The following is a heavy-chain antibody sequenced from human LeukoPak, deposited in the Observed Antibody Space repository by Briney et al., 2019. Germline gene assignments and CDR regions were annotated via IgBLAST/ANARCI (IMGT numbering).Heavy chain of an antibody. CDR2: ISWNSGRI. J-gene: IGHJ4*02. V-gene: IGHV3-9*01. CDR3: AKDWGSAVAGTAGEFDY. D-gene: IGHD6-19*01. Sequence: GGSLRLSCAASGFTFNDFAMHWVRLTPGKGLEWVSGISWNSGRIAYADSVKGRFTISRDNSKNTLYLQMNSLRAEDTAVYYCAKDWGSAVAGTAGEFDYWGQGTLVTVSS. CDR1: GFTFNDFA.